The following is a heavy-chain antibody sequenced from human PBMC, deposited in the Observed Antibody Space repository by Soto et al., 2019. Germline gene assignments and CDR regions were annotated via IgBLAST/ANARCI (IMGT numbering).Heavy chain of an antibody. D-gene: IGHD6-25*01. CDR3: ARGRQIGWFDP. CDR2: INAGNGNT. Sequence: QVQLVQSGAEVKKPGASVKVSCKASGYTFTSYAMHWVRQAPGQRLEWMGWINAGNGNTKYSQKFQGSVTITRDTSASTAYMELSSLRSEDTAVYYCARGRQIGWFDPWGQGTLVTVSS. CDR1: GYTFTSYA. V-gene: IGHV1-3*01. J-gene: IGHJ5*02.